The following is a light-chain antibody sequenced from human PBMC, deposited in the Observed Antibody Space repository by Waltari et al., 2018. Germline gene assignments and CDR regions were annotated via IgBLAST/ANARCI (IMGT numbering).Light chain of an antibody. CDR3: AAWDDTLSAVV. CDR2: THD. CDR1: SSNLGRNY. J-gene: IGLJ2*01. V-gene: IGLV1-47*02. Sequence: QSVLTQPPSTSGTPVQRVTISCSGSSSNLGRNYVHWYQHLPGTAPKLLIYTHDQRPSGVPDRFSGSKSGTSASLAISGLQSDDESDYFCAAWDDTLSAVVFGGGTKLTVL.